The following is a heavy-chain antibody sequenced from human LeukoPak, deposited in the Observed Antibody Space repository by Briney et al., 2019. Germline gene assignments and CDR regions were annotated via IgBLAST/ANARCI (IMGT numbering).Heavy chain of an antibody. CDR1: GGTFSSYA. D-gene: IGHD1-26*01. J-gene: IGHJ5*02. V-gene: IGHV1-69*05. Sequence: SVKVSCKASGGTFSSYAISWVRQAPGQGLEWMGGIIPIFGTANYAQKFQGRVTITTDESTSTAYMELSSLRSEDTAVYYCARIEWELSYWFDPWGQGTLVTVSS. CDR3: ARIEWELSYWFDP. CDR2: IIPIFGTA.